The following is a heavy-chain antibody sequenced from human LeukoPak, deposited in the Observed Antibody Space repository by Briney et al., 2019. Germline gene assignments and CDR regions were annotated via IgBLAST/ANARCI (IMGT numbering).Heavy chain of an antibody. CDR2: ISSSSSTI. V-gene: IGHV3-48*01. CDR1: GFTFSTYS. Sequence: PGGSLRLSCAASGFTFSTYSMNWVRQAPGKGLEWVSYISSSSSTIYYADSVKGRFTISRDNAKNSLYLQMNSLRAGDTAVYYCARQGTVTTGHYYYMDVWGKGTTVTVSS. D-gene: IGHD4-17*01. J-gene: IGHJ6*03. CDR3: ARQGTVTTGHYYYMDV.